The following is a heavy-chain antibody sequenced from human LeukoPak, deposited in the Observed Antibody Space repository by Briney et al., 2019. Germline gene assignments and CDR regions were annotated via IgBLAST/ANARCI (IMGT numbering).Heavy chain of an antibody. CDR1: GYTFTGYY. J-gene: IGHJ4*02. CDR3: ARGRRSSSWYTFDY. V-gene: IGHV1-2*02. D-gene: IGHD6-13*01. CDR2: INPNSGDT. Sequence: GASVKVSCKASGYTFTGYYVHWVRQAPGQGLEWMGWINPNSGDTNFAQKFQGRVTMTRDTSISTAYMELSRLRSDDTAVYYCARGRRSSSWYTFDYWGQGTLVTVSS.